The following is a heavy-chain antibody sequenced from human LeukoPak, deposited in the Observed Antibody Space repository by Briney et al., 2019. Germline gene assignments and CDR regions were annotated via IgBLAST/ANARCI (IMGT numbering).Heavy chain of an antibody. CDR2: IYYSGST. Sequence: SETLSLTCTVSGGSISSSSYYWGWIRQPPGKGLEWIGSIYYSGSTDYNPSLKSRATMSVDTSKNQFSMKLSYVTAADTAVYYCARQGRGIVGPYLDYWGQGTLVTVSS. CDR1: GGSISSSSYY. D-gene: IGHD1-26*01. V-gene: IGHV4-39*01. CDR3: ARQGRGIVGPYLDY. J-gene: IGHJ4*02.